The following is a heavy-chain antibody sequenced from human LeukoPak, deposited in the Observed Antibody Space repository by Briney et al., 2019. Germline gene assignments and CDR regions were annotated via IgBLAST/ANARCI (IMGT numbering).Heavy chain of an antibody. V-gene: IGHV3-30*03. CDR2: ISYDGSNK. J-gene: IGHJ4*02. D-gene: IGHD6-13*01. Sequence: GGSLRLSCAASGFTFSSYGMHWVRQAPGKGLEWVAVISYDGSNKYYADSVKGRFTISRDNSKNTLYLQMNSLRAEDTAVYYCASSKQSYSSSWYYFDYWGQGTLVTVSS. CDR1: GFTFSSYG. CDR3: ASSKQSYSSSWYYFDY.